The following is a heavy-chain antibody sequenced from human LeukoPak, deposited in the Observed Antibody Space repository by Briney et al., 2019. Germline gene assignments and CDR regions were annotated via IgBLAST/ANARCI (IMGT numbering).Heavy chain of an antibody. D-gene: IGHD5-12*01. CDR3: ARDRYSGYDWDFDS. Sequence: ASVKVSCKASRYTFTGYYMHWVRQAPGQGLEWLGRINPNSGGTNYAQKFQGRVTMTRDTSISTAYMELRRPRSDATAVYYCARDRYSGYDWDFDSWGQGTLVTVSS. CDR1: RYTFTGYY. CDR2: INPNSGGT. J-gene: IGHJ4*02. V-gene: IGHV1-2*06.